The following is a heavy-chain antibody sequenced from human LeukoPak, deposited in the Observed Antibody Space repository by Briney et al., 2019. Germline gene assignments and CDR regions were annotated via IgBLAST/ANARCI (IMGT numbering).Heavy chain of an antibody. CDR1: GFTFSSYA. D-gene: IGHD3-16*01. Sequence: GGSLRLSCAASGFTFSSYAMSWVRQAPGKGLEWVSSISGSGGNTYYADSVKGRFTISRDNSKNTLYVQMNSLTAEDTAVYYCANGGAVTGHRFDYWGQGTLVTVSS. J-gene: IGHJ4*02. CDR3: ANGGAVTGHRFDY. CDR2: ISGSGGNT. V-gene: IGHV3-23*01.